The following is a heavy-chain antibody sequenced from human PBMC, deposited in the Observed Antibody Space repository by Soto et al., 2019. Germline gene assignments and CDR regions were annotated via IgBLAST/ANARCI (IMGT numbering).Heavy chain of an antibody. J-gene: IGHJ4*02. CDR3: ARQVVDGTVAGTGSFDY. Sequence: LSLTCSVSGGSITSHYCSWIRQPPGKGLEWIGSIYYSGSTYYNPSLKSRVIISVDTSKNQFSLKLSSVTAADTAVYYCARQVVDGTVAGTGSFDYWGQGTLVTVSS. D-gene: IGHD6-19*01. CDR2: IYYSGST. V-gene: IGHV4-39*01. CDR1: GGSITSHY.